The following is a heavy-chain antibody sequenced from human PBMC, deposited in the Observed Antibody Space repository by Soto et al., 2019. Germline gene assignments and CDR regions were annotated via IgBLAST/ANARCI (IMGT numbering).Heavy chain of an antibody. CDR1: GFTFSSYA. CDR3: AKGGTYYEFWSGYSIDY. Sequence: GGSLRLSCAASGFTFSSYAMSWVRQAPGKGLEWVSAISGSGGSTYYADSVKGRFTISRDNSKNPLNLQMNSLRAEDTAVYDCAKGGTYYEFWSGYSIDYWGQGTMVTVSS. CDR2: ISGSGGST. V-gene: IGHV3-23*01. D-gene: IGHD3-3*01. J-gene: IGHJ4*02.